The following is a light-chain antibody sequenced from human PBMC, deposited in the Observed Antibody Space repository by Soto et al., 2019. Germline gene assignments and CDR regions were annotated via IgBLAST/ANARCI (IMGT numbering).Light chain of an antibody. J-gene: IGLJ1*01. Sequence: QSVLTQPPSASGSPGQSVTISCTGTSNDVGGYNYVSWYQQHPGKAPKLMIYEVNKRPSGVPDRFSGSKSGNTASLTVSGLQAEDEADYYCSSIAVSNSFVFGTGTKSPS. CDR2: EVN. CDR1: SNDVGGYNY. CDR3: SSIAVSNSFV. V-gene: IGLV2-8*01.